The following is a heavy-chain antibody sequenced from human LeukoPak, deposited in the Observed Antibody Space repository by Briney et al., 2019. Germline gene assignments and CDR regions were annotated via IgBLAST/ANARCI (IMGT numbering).Heavy chain of an antibody. D-gene: IGHD4-17*01. CDR2: INSDGSWT. CDR3: ARDGHGVPLDY. CDR1: GNYW. Sequence: GGSLRLSCAASGNYWMHWVRQVPGKGLVWVSHINSDGSWTSYADSVKGRFTISRDNSKNTLYLQMNSLRAEDTALYYCARDGHGVPLDYWGQGTPVTVSP. J-gene: IGHJ4*02. V-gene: IGHV3-74*01.